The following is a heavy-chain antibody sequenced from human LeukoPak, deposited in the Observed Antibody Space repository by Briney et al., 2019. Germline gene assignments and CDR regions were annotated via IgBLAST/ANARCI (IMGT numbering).Heavy chain of an antibody. CDR1: GYTFTSYG. CDR3: ASEYCSSNSCYFDY. J-gene: IGHJ4*02. CDR2: ISAYNGNT. D-gene: IGHD2-2*01. V-gene: IGHV1-18*01. Sequence: ASVKVSCKASGYTFTSYGISWVRQAPGQGLEWMGWISAYNGNTNYAQKLQGRVTMTTDTSTSTAYMELRSLRSDDTAVYYCASEYCSSNSCYFDYWGEGTLVTVSS.